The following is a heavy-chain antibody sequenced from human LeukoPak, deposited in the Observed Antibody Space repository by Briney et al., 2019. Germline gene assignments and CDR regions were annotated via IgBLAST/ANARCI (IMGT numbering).Heavy chain of an antibody. CDR1: GFSLSTSGVG. V-gene: IGHV2-5*02. CDR2: IYWDDDK. J-gene: IGHJ4*02. CDR3: AHTLRDDGLDY. Sequence: SGPTLVNPTQTLTLTCTFSGFSLSTSGVGVGWIRQPPGKALEWLALIYWDDDKRYSPSLKSRLTITKDTSKNQVVLTMTNIDPVDTATYYCAHTLRDDGLDYWGQGTLVTVSS.